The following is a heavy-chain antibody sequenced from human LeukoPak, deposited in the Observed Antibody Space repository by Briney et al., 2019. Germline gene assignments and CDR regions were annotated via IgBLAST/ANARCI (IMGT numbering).Heavy chain of an antibody. Sequence: GGSLRLSCAASGFTFSDYYMSWIRQAPGKGLEWVSYISSSGSTIYYADSVKGRFTISRDNAKNSLYLQMNSLRAEDTAVYYCATGYCSGGSCSWSSIYFDYWGQGTLVTVSS. CDR1: GFTFSDYY. CDR2: ISSSGSTI. J-gene: IGHJ4*02. D-gene: IGHD2-15*01. CDR3: ATGYCSGGSCSWSSIYFDY. V-gene: IGHV3-11*01.